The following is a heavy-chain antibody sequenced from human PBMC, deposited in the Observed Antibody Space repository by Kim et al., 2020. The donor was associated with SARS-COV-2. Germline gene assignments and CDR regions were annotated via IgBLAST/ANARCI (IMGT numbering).Heavy chain of an antibody. D-gene: IGHD1-26*01. Sequence: SVKVSCKSSGGTFSTYALSWVRQAPGQGLEWMGGIILMFGTPNFAQKFQGRVTITADKSTSTSYMELSSLRSEDTAMYYCAGIRGRDYFDSWGQGTLVTVS. V-gene: IGHV1-69*06. CDR1: GGTFSTYA. CDR3: AGIRGRDYFDS. CDR2: IILMFGTP. J-gene: IGHJ4*02.